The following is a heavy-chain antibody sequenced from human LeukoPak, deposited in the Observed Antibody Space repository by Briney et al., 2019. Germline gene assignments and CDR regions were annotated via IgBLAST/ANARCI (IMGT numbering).Heavy chain of an antibody. Sequence: GGSLRHSCAACGLTLRSYSMNWVRQAPAKGLEWVSSNSTISMYIYYAASVKGRFTISRGNAKNPLYLQMNSLRGDDTAVYYCAEDLASYYYIYYWGQGTLVTVSS. V-gene: IGHV3-21*01. D-gene: IGHD3-10*01. CDR2: NSTISMYI. J-gene: IGHJ4*02. CDR3: AEDLASYYYIYY. CDR1: GLTLRSYS.